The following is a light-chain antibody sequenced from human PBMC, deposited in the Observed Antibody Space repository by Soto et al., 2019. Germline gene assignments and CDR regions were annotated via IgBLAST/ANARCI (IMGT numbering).Light chain of an antibody. V-gene: IGKV3-20*01. CDR2: GAS. CDR3: QQYGNSLT. J-gene: IGKJ4*01. Sequence: EIVLTQSPGTLSLSPGGRATLSCRASQSVSSSFLAWYQHKPGQAPRLLIYGASIRATGIPDRFSGSGSGTDFTLTISRLEPEDFAVYYCQQYGNSLTFGGGTKVEIK. CDR1: QSVSSSF.